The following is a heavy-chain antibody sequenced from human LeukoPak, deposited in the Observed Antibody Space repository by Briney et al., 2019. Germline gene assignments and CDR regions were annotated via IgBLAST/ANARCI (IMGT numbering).Heavy chain of an antibody. D-gene: IGHD6-19*01. CDR3: ARQLSGWYDADPY. Sequence: GRSLRLSCAASGFTFSSYWMSWVRQAPGKGLEWVANIKKDGSGNHYVDSVKGRFTISRDNAKNSLYLQMNRLRAEDTAVYYCARQLSGWYDADPYWGQGTLVTVSS. V-gene: IGHV3-7*05. CDR2: IKKDGSGN. CDR1: GFTFSSYW. J-gene: IGHJ4*02.